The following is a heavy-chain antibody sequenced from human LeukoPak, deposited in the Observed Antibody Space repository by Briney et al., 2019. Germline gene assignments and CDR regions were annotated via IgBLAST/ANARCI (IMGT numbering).Heavy chain of an antibody. CDR1: GFTFSSYW. V-gene: IGHV3-74*01. CDR3: ARALLSERSVGPDY. Sequence: GGSLRLSCAASGFTFSSYWMHWVRQVPGKGLVWVSRINSYGSSTNYADSVKGRFTISRDNAKNTLYLQMNSLRAEDTAVYYCARALLSERSVGPDYWGQGTLVTVSS. J-gene: IGHJ4*02. CDR2: INSYGSST. D-gene: IGHD3-16*01.